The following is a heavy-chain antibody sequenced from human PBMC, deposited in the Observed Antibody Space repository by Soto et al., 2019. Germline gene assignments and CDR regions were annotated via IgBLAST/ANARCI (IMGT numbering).Heavy chain of an antibody. J-gene: IGHJ6*02. CDR1: GYTFTSYY. Sequence: ASVKVSCKASGYTFTSYYMHWVRQAPGQGLEWMGIINPSGGSTSYAQKFQGRVTMTRDTSTSTVYMKLSSLRSEDTAEYYCTVIAVADYYSVMDVWGQGTTVTVSS. CDR2: INPSGGST. V-gene: IGHV1-46*01. D-gene: IGHD6-19*01. CDR3: TVIAVADYYSVMDV.